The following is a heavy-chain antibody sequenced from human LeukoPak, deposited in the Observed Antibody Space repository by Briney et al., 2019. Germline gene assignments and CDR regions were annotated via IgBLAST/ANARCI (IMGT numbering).Heavy chain of an antibody. J-gene: IGHJ4*02. CDR2: IKQDGSEK. D-gene: IGHD3-22*01. CDR3: AREGAHDSSGYFDY. CDR1: GFTFSSYW. Sequence: GGSLRLSCAASGFTFSSYWMSWVRQAPGKGLEWVANIKQDGSEKYYVDSVKGRFTISRDNAKNSLYLQMNSLRAEDTAVYYCAREGAHDSSGYFDYWGQGTLVTVSS. V-gene: IGHV3-7*01.